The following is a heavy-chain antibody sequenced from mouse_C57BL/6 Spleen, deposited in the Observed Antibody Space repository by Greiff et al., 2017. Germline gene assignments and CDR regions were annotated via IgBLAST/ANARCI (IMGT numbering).Heavy chain of an antibody. CDR3: ARRSYSNPWFAY. V-gene: IGHV1-61*01. Sequence: QVQLQQSGAELVRPGSSVKLSCKASGYTFTSYCMDWVKQRPGQGLEWIGNIYPSDSETHYNQKFKDKATLTVDKSSSTAYMQLSSLTSEDSAVYYCARRSYSNPWFAYWGQGTLVTVSA. D-gene: IGHD2-5*01. CDR1: GYTFTSYC. J-gene: IGHJ3*01. CDR2: IYPSDSET.